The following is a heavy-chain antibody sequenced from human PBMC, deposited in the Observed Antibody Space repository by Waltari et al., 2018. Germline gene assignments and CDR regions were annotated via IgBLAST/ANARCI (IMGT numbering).Heavy chain of an antibody. CDR2: INAGNGNT. V-gene: IGHV1-3*01. D-gene: IGHD6-19*01. J-gene: IGHJ4*02. CDR3: ARGSAVAGFYYFDY. Sequence: QVQLVQSGAEVKKPGASVKVSCKASGYIFTTYAMHWARQAPGQRLEWMGWINAGNGNTKYSQKFQGRVTITRDTSASTAYMELSSLRSEDTAVYYCARGSAVAGFYYFDYWGQGTLVTVSS. CDR1: GYIFTTYA.